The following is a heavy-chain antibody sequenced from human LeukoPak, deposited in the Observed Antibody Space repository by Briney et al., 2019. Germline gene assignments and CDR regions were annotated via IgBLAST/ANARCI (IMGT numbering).Heavy chain of an antibody. CDR2: ISSSGSTI. Sequence: PGGSLRLSCAASGFTFSTYNMNWVRQAPGKGLEWVSYISSSGSTIYYADSVKGRFTISRDNAKNSLYLQMNSLRAEDTAVYYCARVNGDGGSPSSIDYWGQGTLVTVSS. J-gene: IGHJ4*02. D-gene: IGHD3-10*01. CDR1: GFTFSTYN. V-gene: IGHV3-48*04. CDR3: ARVNGDGGSPSSIDY.